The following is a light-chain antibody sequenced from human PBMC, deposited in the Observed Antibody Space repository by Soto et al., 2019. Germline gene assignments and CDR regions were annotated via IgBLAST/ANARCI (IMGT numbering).Light chain of an antibody. CDR3: CSYAGSDTYVL. CDR2: EVN. J-gene: IGLJ2*01. CDR1: SSDVGSYDL. Sequence: SALTQPASVSGSPGQSITISCTGTSSDVGSYDLVSWYQQHPGKAPKLMISEVNKRPSGVSNRFSGSKSGNTASLTISGLQAEDEADYYCCSYAGSDTYVLFGGGTKLTVL. V-gene: IGLV2-23*02.